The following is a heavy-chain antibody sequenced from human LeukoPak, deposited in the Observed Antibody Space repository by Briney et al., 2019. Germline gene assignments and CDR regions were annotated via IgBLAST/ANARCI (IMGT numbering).Heavy chain of an antibody. Sequence: GGSLRLSCAASGFTVSSNFMSWVRQTPGKGPEWVSIIYSNGNGYYAASVEGRFTISRDNSKNTMYLQMNSLRAEDTAVYYCARPLRFNNNMDVWGQGTTVTVSS. J-gene: IGHJ6*02. CDR3: ARPLRFNNNMDV. D-gene: IGHD3-3*01. CDR1: GFTVSSNF. CDR2: IYSNGNG. V-gene: IGHV3-53*01.